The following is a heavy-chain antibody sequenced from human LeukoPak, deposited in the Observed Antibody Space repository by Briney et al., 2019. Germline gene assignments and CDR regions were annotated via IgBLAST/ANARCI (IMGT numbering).Heavy chain of an antibody. D-gene: IGHD3-16*01. CDR2: ISSSSSYI. J-gene: IGHJ6*02. V-gene: IGHV3-21*01. CDR3: ARGGGLDV. Sequence: GGSLRLSCAVSGFSFSSYNMHWVRQAPGKGLEWVSFISSSSSYIYYTDSVKGRFTISRDNAQNSLFLQMNSLRAEDTAVYYCARGGGLDVWGQGATVTVSS. CDR1: GFSFSSYN.